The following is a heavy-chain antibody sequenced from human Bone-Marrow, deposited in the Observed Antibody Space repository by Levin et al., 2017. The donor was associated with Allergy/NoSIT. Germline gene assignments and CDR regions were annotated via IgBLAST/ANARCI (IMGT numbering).Heavy chain of an antibody. Sequence: GESLKISCAASGFTFSSYAMSWVRQAPGKGLEWVSAISGSGGSTYYADSVKGRFTISRDNSKNTLYLQMNSLRAEDTAVYYCAKGLIQGVIITGFDYWGQGTLVTVSS. CDR2: ISGSGGST. CDR1: GFTFSSYA. V-gene: IGHV3-23*01. D-gene: IGHD3-10*01. CDR3: AKGLIQGVIITGFDY. J-gene: IGHJ4*02.